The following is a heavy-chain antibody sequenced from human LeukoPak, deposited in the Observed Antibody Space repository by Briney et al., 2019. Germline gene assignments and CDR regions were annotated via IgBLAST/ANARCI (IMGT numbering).Heavy chain of an antibody. CDR1: GYTFTSYY. Sequence: ASVKVSCKASGYTFTSYYMHWVRQAPGQGLEWMGIINPSGGSTSYAQKFQGRVTMTRDTSTSTVYMELSSLRSEDTAVYYCARVAKTGTTAPDAFDIWGQGTMVTVSS. V-gene: IGHV1-46*01. D-gene: IGHD1-1*01. J-gene: IGHJ3*02. CDR3: ARVAKTGTTAPDAFDI. CDR2: INPSGGST.